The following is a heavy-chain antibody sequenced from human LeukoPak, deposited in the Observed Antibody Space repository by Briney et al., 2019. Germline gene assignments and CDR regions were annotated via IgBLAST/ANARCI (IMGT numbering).Heavy chain of an antibody. CDR1: GGSFSGYY. J-gene: IGHJ4*02. V-gene: IGHV4-34*01. Sequence: PSETLSLTCAVYGGSFSGYYWTWIRQPPGKGLEWIGEINHRGSTNYNPSLKSRVTISVDTSKNPFSLRLSSVTAADTAVYFCARAGDSSGYADYWGQGPLVTVSS. CDR3: ARAGDSSGYADY. D-gene: IGHD3-22*01. CDR2: INHRGST.